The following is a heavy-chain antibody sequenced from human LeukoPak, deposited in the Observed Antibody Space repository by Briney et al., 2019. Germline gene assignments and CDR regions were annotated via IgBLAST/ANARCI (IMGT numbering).Heavy chain of an antibody. CDR1: GGSTSSNS. Sequence: PSETLSLTCTVSGGSTSSNSWSWMWQPPGKGLEWIGTYYNSGSTNYDPSLKSRATISVDTSKNQFSLKLSSVTAADTAVYYCVGAKQWLSFDIWGQGTMVTVSS. CDR2: YYNSGST. CDR3: VGAKQWLSFDI. D-gene: IGHD3-22*01. J-gene: IGHJ3*02. V-gene: IGHV4-59*08.